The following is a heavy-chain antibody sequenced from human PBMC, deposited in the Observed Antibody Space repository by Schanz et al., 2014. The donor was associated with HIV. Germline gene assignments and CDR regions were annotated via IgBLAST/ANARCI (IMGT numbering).Heavy chain of an antibody. CDR1: GGTFSSSA. V-gene: IGHV1-69*01. J-gene: IGHJ4*02. Sequence: QVQLLQSGAEVKKPGSSVKVSCKASGGTFSSSAISWVRQAPGQGLEWMGPIIPVFGTRNYAQRFQGRVTITADDSISTAYMEVSSLRSEDTAVYYCATGPGLVGAIDYWGQGTLVIVSS. CDR3: ATGPGLVGAIDY. CDR2: IIPVFGTR. D-gene: IGHD1-26*01.